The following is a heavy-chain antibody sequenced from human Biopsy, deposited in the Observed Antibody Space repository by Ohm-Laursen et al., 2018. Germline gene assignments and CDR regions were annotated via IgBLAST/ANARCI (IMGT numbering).Heavy chain of an antibody. CDR1: DYTFYSYG. CDR3: ARVFGGAYYSYAFDI. D-gene: IGHD1-26*01. V-gene: IGHV1-18*04. Sequence: GSSVKVSCKPSDYTFYSYGITWVRRAPGQGLEWMGWITADEKNSAPKFQGRVTMTTDMSTSTAYMELRGLKSDDTAVYYCARVFGGAYYSYAFDIWGQGTLVIVSS. CDR2: ITADEK. J-gene: IGHJ3*02.